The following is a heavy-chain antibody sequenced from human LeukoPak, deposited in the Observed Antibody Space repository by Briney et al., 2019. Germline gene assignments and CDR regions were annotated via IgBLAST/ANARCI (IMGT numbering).Heavy chain of an antibody. Sequence: QPGGSLRLSCAASGFTFSSYAMSWVRQAPGKGLEWVSAISGSGGSTYYADSVKGRFTISRDNSKNTLYLQMNSLRAEDTAVYYCAKDRAIFGVVIIDAFDIWGQGTMVTVSS. CDR3: AKDRAIFGVVIIDAFDI. CDR2: ISGSGGST. D-gene: IGHD3-3*01. J-gene: IGHJ3*02. V-gene: IGHV3-23*01. CDR1: GFTFSSYA.